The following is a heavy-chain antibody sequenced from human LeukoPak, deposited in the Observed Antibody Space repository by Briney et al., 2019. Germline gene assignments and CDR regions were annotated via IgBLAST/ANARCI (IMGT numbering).Heavy chain of an antibody. V-gene: IGHV3-30*18. CDR3: AKANYDSSGYYFDY. CDR1: GFTFSSYG. D-gene: IGHD3-22*01. CDR2: ISYDGSNK. J-gene: IGHJ4*02. Sequence: GRSLRLSCAASGFTFSSYGMHWVRQAPGKGLEWVAVISYDGSNKYYADSVKGRFTIPRDNSKNTLYLQMNSLRAEDTAVYYCAKANYDSSGYYFDYWGQGTLVTVSS.